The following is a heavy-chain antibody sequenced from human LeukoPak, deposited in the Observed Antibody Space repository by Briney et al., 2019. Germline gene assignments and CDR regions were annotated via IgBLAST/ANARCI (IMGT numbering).Heavy chain of an antibody. J-gene: IGHJ5*02. CDR2: INSDGSEG. D-gene: IGHD3-10*01. CDR1: GFTFSGFW. CDR3: ARDMVRGGFDP. Sequence: GGSLRLSCAVSGFTFSGFWMSWSRQAPGKGLEWVASINSDGSEGYYADVVKGRFTISRDNAKNSLYLQINSLRAEDTAVYYCARDMVRGGFDPWGQGTLVTVSS. V-gene: IGHV3-7*03.